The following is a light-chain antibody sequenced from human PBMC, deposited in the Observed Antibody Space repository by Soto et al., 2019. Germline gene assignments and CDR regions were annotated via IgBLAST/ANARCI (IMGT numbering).Light chain of an antibody. CDR1: SSKIVSYI. Sequence: QFLLTQPPSASGTPGQRVTISCSGSSSKIVSYIVNWYQQLPGTSPKLLIYSNNQRPSGVPDRFSGSKSGTSASLAISGLQSEDEADYYCAAWDDSLNGLYVFGTGTKVTVL. CDR3: AAWDDSLNGLYV. CDR2: SNN. V-gene: IGLV1-44*01. J-gene: IGLJ1*01.